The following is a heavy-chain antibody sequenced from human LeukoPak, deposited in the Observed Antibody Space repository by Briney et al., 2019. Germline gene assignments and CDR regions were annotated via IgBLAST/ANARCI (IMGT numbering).Heavy chain of an antibody. V-gene: IGHV4-39*07. Sequence: SETLSLTCTVSGGSISSSSYSWGWIRQPPGKGLEWIGSIYYSGSTYYNPSLKSRVTISVDTSKNQFSLKLSSVTAADTAVYYCARGVRVNSSSRPSCYYYMDVWGKGTTVTVSS. CDR3: ARGVRVNSSSRPSCYYYMDV. CDR2: IYYSGST. J-gene: IGHJ6*03. D-gene: IGHD6-13*01. CDR1: GGSISSSSYS.